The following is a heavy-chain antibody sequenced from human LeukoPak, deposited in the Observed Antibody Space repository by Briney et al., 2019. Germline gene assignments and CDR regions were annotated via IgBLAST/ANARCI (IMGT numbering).Heavy chain of an antibody. V-gene: IGHV1-2*02. CDR1: GYTFTGYY. D-gene: IGHD6-13*01. J-gene: IGHJ6*03. CDR2: INPNSGGT. CDR3: ARASSRVYYYYYMDV. Sequence: ASVKVSCKASGYTFTGYYMHWVRQAPGQGLEWMGWINPNSGGTNYAQKFQGRVTMTRDTSISTAYMELSRLRSDDTAVYYCARASSRVYYYYYMDVWGKGTTVTISS.